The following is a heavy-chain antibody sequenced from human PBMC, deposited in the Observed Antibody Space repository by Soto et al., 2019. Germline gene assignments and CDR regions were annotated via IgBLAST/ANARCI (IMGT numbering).Heavy chain of an antibody. CDR3: ARDRRRTTVTRYMADFDY. CDR1: GGSISSSSYY. CDR2: IYYSGST. V-gene: IGHV4-39*02. J-gene: IGHJ4*02. Sequence: PSETLSLTCTVSGGSISSSSYYWGWIRQPPGKGLEWIGSIYYSGSTYYNQSLKSRVTISVDTSKNQFSLKLSSVTAADTAVYYCARDRRRTTVTRYMADFDYWGQGTLVTVSS. D-gene: IGHD4-17*01.